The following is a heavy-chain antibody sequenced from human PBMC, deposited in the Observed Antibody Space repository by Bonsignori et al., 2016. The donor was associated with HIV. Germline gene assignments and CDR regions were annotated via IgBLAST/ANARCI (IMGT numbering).Heavy chain of an antibody. Sequence: WVRQAPGQGLEWMGWISAYNGNTNYAQKLQGRVTMTTDTSTSTAYMELRSLRSDDTAVYYCARDSSGSYGAFDIWGQGTMVTVSS. J-gene: IGHJ3*02. CDR3: ARDSSGSYGAFDI. CDR2: ISAYNGNT. D-gene: IGHD1-26*01. V-gene: IGHV1-18*01.